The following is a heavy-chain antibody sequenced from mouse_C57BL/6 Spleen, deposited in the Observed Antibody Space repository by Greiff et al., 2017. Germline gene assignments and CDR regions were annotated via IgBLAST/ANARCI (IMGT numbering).Heavy chain of an antibody. CDR1: GFTFSSYA. CDR2: ISDGGSYT. J-gene: IGHJ3*01. CDR3: ARAPDGYLWFAY. V-gene: IGHV5-4*03. Sequence: DVKLQESGGGLVKPGGSLKLSCAASGFTFSSYAMSWVRQTPEKRLEWVATISDGGSYTYYPDNVKGRFTISRDNAKNNLYLQMSHLKSEDTAMYYCARAPDGYLWFAYWGQGTLVTVSA. D-gene: IGHD2-3*01.